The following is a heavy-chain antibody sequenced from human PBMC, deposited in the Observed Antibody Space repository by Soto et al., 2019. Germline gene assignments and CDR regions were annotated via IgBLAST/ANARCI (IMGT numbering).Heavy chain of an antibody. CDR3: AAGSEGYDFWSGYLRLGAFDI. J-gene: IGHJ3*02. CDR1: GYTFTSYG. D-gene: IGHD3-3*01. Sequence: ASVKVSCTASGYTFTSYGISWVRQAPGQGLEWMGWISAYNGNTNYAQKLQGRVTMTTDTSTSTAYMELRSLRSDDTAVYYCAAGSEGYDFWSGYLRLGAFDIWGQGTMVTVSS. V-gene: IGHV1-18*01. CDR2: ISAYNGNT.